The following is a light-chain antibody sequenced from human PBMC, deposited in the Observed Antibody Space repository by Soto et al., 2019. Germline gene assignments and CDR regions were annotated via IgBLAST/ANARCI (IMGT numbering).Light chain of an antibody. V-gene: IGKV1-8*01. CDR2: AAS. J-gene: IGKJ1*01. Sequence: ASRMTQSPSSCSASTGERVTMTCRASQGISSYLAWYQQKPGKAPKLLIYAASTLQSGVPSRFSGSGSGTDFTLTISSLQPEDFATYYCQQSYNTPRTFGQGTKVDIK. CDR3: QQSYNTPRT. CDR1: QGISSY.